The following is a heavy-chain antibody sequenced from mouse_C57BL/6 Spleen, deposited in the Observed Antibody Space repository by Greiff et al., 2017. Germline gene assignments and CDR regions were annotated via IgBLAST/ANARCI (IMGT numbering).Heavy chain of an antibody. CDR1: GFTFSSYT. CDR2: ISGGGGNT. J-gene: IGHJ1*03. V-gene: IGHV5-9*01. D-gene: IGHD1-1*01. CDR3: ARQTYYYGSSPVYFDV. Sequence: EVQLVESGGGLVKPVGSLILSCAASGFTFSSYTMSLVRQTPEKRLEWVATISGGGGNTYYPASVKGRFTISRDNAKNTLYLQMSSLRSEDTALYYCARQTYYYGSSPVYFDVWGTGTPVTVS.